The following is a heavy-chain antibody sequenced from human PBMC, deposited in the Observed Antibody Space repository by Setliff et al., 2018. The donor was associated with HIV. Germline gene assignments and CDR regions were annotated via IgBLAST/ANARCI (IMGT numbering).Heavy chain of an antibody. J-gene: IGHJ6*04. Sequence: EASVKVSCKASGYTFTDYYIHWVRQAPGQGLEWMGRINPKSGSTNYVQKFQGRVTMTRDKSINTAYLELSSLRSDDTAVYYCAKDRSGTRTTLHVWGKGTTVTGFS. V-gene: IGHV1-2*06. CDR3: AKDRSGTRTTLHV. D-gene: IGHD1-26*01. CDR1: GYTFTDYY. CDR2: INPKSGST.